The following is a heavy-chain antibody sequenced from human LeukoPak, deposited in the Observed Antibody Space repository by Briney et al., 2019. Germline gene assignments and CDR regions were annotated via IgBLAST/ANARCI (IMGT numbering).Heavy chain of an antibody. J-gene: IGHJ4*02. D-gene: IGHD5-18*01. CDR3: AKKGYSYGTPSDY. Sequence: AGGSLRLSCAASGFTFSSYAMSWVRQAPGKGPEWVSAISGSGGSTYYADSVKGRFTISRDNSKNTLYLQMNSLRAEDTAVYYCAKKGYSYGTPSDYWGQGTLVTVSS. CDR1: GFTFSSYA. CDR2: ISGSGGST. V-gene: IGHV3-23*01.